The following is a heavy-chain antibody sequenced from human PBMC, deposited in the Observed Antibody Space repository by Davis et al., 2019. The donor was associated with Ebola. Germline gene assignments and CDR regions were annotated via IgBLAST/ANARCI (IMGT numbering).Heavy chain of an antibody. Sequence: ASVKVSCKASGYTFTNYAVNWVRQAPGQGPQWMGRINTYTGNPTYVQGFTGRFVFSLDTSVSTAYLQISSLTAEDTAVYFCAREIPQYNFDYWGQGTLVTVSS. D-gene: IGHD1-1*01. J-gene: IGHJ4*02. CDR1: GYTFTNYA. CDR3: AREIPQYNFDY. CDR2: INTYTGNP. V-gene: IGHV7-4-1*02.